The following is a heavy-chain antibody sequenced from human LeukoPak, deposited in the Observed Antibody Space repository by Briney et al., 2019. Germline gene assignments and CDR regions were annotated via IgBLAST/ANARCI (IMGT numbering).Heavy chain of an antibody. CDR2: ISGSGDST. D-gene: IGHD4-17*01. CDR3: ARDRSTVTTWVDY. J-gene: IGHJ4*02. V-gene: IGHV3-23*01. CDR1: GFTFSNYA. Sequence: GGSRRLSCAASGFTFSNYAMRWVRQAPGKGLEWVSGISGSGDSTYYADSVKGRFTISRDNAKNSLYLQMNSLRAEDTAVYYCARDRSTVTTWVDYWGQGTLVTVSS.